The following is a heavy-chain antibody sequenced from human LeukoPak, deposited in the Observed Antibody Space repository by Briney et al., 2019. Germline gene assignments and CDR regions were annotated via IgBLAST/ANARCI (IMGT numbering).Heavy chain of an antibody. V-gene: IGHV1-8*01. CDR2: MNPNSGNT. Sequence: ASVKVSCKASGYIFTRYDINWVRQATGQGLEWMGWMNPNSGNTGYAQKFQGRVTMTRNTSISTAYMELSSLRSEDTAVYYCARGPPRLRFFDWSRFDPWGQGTLVTVSS. D-gene: IGHD3-9*01. CDR3: ARGPPRLRFFDWSRFDP. CDR1: GYIFTRYD. J-gene: IGHJ5*02.